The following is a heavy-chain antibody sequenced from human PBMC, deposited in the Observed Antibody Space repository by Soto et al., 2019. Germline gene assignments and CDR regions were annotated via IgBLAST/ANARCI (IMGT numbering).Heavy chain of an antibody. J-gene: IGHJ4*02. CDR1: GGTFSSYT. Sequence: QVQLVQSGAEVKKPGSSVKVSCKASGGTFSSYTISWVRQAPGQGLEWMGRIIPILGIANYAQKFQGRVTIPADKATRTAYMELSSLRSEDTAVYYCAGERGRGGGYYGSGSPNGDYWGQGTLVTVSS. CDR3: AGERGRGGGYYGSGSPNGDY. V-gene: IGHV1-69*08. CDR2: IIPILGIA. D-gene: IGHD3-10*01.